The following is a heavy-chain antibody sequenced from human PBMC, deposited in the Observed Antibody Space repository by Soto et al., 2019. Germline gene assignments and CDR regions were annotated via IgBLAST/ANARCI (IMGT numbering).Heavy chain of an antibody. V-gene: IGHV3-15*01. CDR3: TTLKREYYYGSGSYHIAS. CDR1: GFTFSNAW. Sequence: EVQLVESGGGLVKPGGSLRLSCAASGFTFSNAWMSWVRQAPGKGLEWVGRIKCKTDGGTTDYAAPVKGRFTISRDDSKNTLYLQMNSLKTEDTAVYYCTTLKREYYYGSGSYHIASWGQGTLVTVSS. CDR2: IKCKTDGGTT. J-gene: IGHJ4*02. D-gene: IGHD3-10*01.